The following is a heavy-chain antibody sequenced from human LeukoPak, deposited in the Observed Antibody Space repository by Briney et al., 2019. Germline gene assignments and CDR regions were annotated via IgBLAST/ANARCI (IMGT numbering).Heavy chain of an antibody. CDR3: ARDMELRTTSIGALDI. Sequence: PGGSLRLSCAASGFTFSSYWMSWVRQAPGKGLEWVANIKQDGSEKYYVDSVKGRFTISRDNAKNSLYLQMNSLRAEDTAVYYCARDMELRTTSIGALDIWGQGTMVAVSS. CDR2: IKQDGSEK. D-gene: IGHD1-7*01. CDR1: GFTFSSYW. J-gene: IGHJ3*02. V-gene: IGHV3-7*01.